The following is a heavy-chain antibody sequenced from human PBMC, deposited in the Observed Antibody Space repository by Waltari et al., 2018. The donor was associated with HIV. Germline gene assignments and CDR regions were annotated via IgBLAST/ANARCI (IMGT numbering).Heavy chain of an antibody. D-gene: IGHD5-12*01. J-gene: IGHJ4*02. CDR2: IYYSGST. V-gene: IGHV4-39*01. Sequence: QLQLQESGPGLVKPSETLSLTCTVSGGSISSRSYYWGWIRQPPGKGLAWIGSIYYSGSTYYNPSLKSRVTISVDTSKNQFSLKLSSVTAADTAVYYCARRALGDGYMEYYFDYWGQGTLVTVSS. CDR1: GGSISSRSYY. CDR3: ARRALGDGYMEYYFDY.